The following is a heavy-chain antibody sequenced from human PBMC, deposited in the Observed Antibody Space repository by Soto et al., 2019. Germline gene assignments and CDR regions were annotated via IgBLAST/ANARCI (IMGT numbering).Heavy chain of an antibody. D-gene: IGHD7-27*01. CDR3: ATLANWGYDYYYYYMDV. V-gene: IGHV4-59*01. J-gene: IGHJ6*03. CDR2: IYYSGST. Sequence: SETLSLTCTVSGGSISSYYWSWIRQPPGKGLEWIGYIYYSGSTNYNPSLKSRVTISVDTSKNQFSLKLSSVTAADTAVYYCATLANWGYDYYYYYMDVWGKGTTVTVSS. CDR1: GGSISSYY.